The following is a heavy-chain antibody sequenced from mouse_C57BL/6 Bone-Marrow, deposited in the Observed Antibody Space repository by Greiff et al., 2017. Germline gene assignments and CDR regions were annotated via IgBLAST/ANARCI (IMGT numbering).Heavy chain of an antibody. CDR3: ARGWAAYYFDY. J-gene: IGHJ2*01. CDR1: GYAFSSSW. Sequence: VQLQQSGPELVKPGASVKISCKASGYAFSSSWMNWVKQRPGKGLEWIGRIYPGDGDTNYNGKFKGKATLTADKSSSTAYMQLSSLTSEDSAVXFCARGWAAYYFDYWGQGTTLTVSS. D-gene: IGHD1-1*02. CDR2: IYPGDGDT. V-gene: IGHV1-82*01.